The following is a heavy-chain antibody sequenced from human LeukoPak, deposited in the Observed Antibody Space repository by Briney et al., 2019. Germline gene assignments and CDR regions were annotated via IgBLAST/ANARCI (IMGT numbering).Heavy chain of an antibody. CDR1: GFTVTTLA. CDR2: IGESDGRT. J-gene: IGHJ4*02. Sequence: GGSLRLSCAASGFTVTTLAMTWVRQAPGKGLEWVSVIGESDGRTYYADSVKGRFTISRDESENTLYLQMNSLRAEDTAVYYCAKGPTDSCWEKLHDWGQGTLVTVSS. V-gene: IGHV3-23*01. D-gene: IGHD1-26*01. CDR3: AKGPTDSCWEKLHD.